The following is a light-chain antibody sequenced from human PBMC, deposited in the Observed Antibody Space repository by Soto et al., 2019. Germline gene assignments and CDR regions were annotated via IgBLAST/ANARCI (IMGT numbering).Light chain of an antibody. CDR3: QSYDSSLSVSV. J-gene: IGLJ2*01. V-gene: IGLV1-40*01. Sequence: QSVLTQPPSVSGAPGQRVTISCTGSSSNIGAGYDVHWYQQRPGTAPKLLIYGNSNRPSGVPDRFSGSKSGTSASLAITGRQSEDEADYYCQSYDSSLSVSVFGAGTKLTVL. CDR1: SSNIGAGYD. CDR2: GNS.